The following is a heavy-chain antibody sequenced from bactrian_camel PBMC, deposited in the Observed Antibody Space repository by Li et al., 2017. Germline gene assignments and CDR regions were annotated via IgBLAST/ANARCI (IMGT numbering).Heavy chain of an antibody. D-gene: IGHD5*01. V-gene: IGHV3S1*01. CDR1: GFTFSSYW. J-gene: IGHJ7*01. Sequence: HVQLVESGGGLVQPGGSLRLSCAASGFTFSSYWMYWVRQAPGKGLEWVSGISSGGGRTYYADSVKGRFTISRDDAKNTLYLQLNSLAPEDTAVYYCGVDLGLRRDAACDGMDYGGKGTQVTVS. CDR2: ISSGGGRT.